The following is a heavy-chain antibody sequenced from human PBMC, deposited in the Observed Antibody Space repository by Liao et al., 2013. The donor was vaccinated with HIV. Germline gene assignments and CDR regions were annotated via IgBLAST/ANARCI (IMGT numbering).Heavy chain of an antibody. CDR3: ARVRDSVNDAFDI. CDR2: INFRGTA. D-gene: IGHD3/OR15-3a*01. J-gene: IGHJ3*02. V-gene: IGHV4-34*01. CDR1: GGSFSYYS. Sequence: VRLQQWGAGLLRPSETLSLTCGLSGGSFSYYSWSWIRQSPKKGLEWIGEINFRGTASYNPSLKSRVTTSLDTSKNQFSLKLNSVTAADTAVYYCARVRDSVNDAFDIWGQGTMVTVSS.